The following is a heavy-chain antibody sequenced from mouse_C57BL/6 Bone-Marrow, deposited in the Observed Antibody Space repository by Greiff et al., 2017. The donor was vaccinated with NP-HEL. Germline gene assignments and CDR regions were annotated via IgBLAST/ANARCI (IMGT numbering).Heavy chain of an antibody. D-gene: IGHD2-14*01. Sequence: EVHLVESGGGLVQPGESLKLSCASNEYEFPSHDMSWVRKTPEKRLELVAAINSDGGSTYYTDTMERRFIISRDNSKKTLYLQIRSLRSEDSALYYSARIYGDDGVYAREYWGKGTTVTVSS. CDR2: INSDGGST. CDR1: EYEFPSHD. J-gene: IGHJ4*01. CDR3: ARIYGDDGVYAREY. V-gene: IGHV5-2*01.